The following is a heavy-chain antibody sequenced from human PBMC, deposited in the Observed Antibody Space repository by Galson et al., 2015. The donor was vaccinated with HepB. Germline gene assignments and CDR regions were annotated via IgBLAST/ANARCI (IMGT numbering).Heavy chain of an antibody. CDR3: ARAALEYDFWSGYYRTGNWFDP. CDR1: GGSISSSY. V-gene: IGHV4-59*01. CDR2: IYYSGST. J-gene: IGHJ5*02. D-gene: IGHD3-3*01. Sequence: SETLSLTCTVSGGSISSSYWSWIRQPPGKGLEWIGYIYYSGSTNYNPSLKSRVTISVDTSKNQFSLKLSSVTAADTAVYYCARAALEYDFWSGYYRTGNWFDPWGQGTLVTVSS.